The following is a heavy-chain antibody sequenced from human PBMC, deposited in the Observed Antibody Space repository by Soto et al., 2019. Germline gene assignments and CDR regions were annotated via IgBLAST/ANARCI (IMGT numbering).Heavy chain of an antibody. J-gene: IGHJ4*02. CDR2: ITDGGGDT. CDR3: AKGSAGSRPYYFDY. D-gene: IGHD6-13*01. V-gene: IGHV3-23*01. CDR1: GFTFSNYA. Sequence: GGSLRLSCAASGFTFSNYAMSWVRQAPGKGLEWFSAITDGGGDTYHADSVKGRFTISRDNSDNTLYLQMNSLRAGDTAVYYCAKGSAGSRPYYFDYWGQGTLVTVSS.